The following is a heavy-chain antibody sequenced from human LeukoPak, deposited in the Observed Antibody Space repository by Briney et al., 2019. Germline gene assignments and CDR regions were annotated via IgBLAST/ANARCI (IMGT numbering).Heavy chain of an antibody. D-gene: IGHD6-13*01. J-gene: IGHJ4*02. V-gene: IGHV4-39*01. CDR2: IYYSGST. CDR1: GGSVSSSDYY. CDR3: ARHGIAVVGTDFDY. Sequence: SETLSRTCTVSGGSVSSSDYYWGWIRQPPGKVLEWIGSIYYSGSTYYKPSLKSRVTISLDTPKKQFSLKLSSVTAADTAVYYCARHGIAVVGTDFDYWGQGTLVTVSS.